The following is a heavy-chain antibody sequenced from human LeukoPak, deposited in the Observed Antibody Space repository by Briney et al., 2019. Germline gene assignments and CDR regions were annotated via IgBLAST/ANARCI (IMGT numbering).Heavy chain of an antibody. D-gene: IGHD6-19*01. V-gene: IGHV1-18*01. CDR3: ARDQSGRAVAGHDN. Sequence: VASVTVSFKASGYTFTIYGISWVRQAPGQGRERMGCISAYNDNTNYAQKLQGRVTMTTDTSTSTAYMKLRSLRSDDTAVYYCARDQSGRAVAGHDNWGQGTLVTVSS. CDR1: GYTFTIYG. J-gene: IGHJ4*02. CDR2: ISAYNDNT.